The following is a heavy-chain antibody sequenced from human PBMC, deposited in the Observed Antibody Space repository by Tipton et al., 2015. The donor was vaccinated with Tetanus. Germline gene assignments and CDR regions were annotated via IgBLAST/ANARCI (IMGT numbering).Heavy chain of an antibody. V-gene: IGHV4-61*08. CDR3: ARCPYGGVSGTLYY. D-gene: IGHD4-23*01. J-gene: IGHJ4*02. Sequence: TLSLTCTVSGISVSTSDYYWSWVRQPPGKELEWIGYIYYLGNTAYNPSLQSRVSMSVDTSKKQFSLRLNSLTAADTAVYYCARCPYGGVSGTLYYWGLGILVTVSS. CDR2: IYYLGNT. CDR1: GISVSTSDYY.